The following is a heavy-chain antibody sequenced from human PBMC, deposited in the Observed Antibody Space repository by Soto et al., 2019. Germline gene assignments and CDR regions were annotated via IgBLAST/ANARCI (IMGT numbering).Heavy chain of an antibody. CDR2: INPKNGDT. D-gene: IGHD2-15*01. Sequence: ASVKVSCKASGYRFIDFFLHWVRQAPGQGPEWMGWINPKNGDTNYAQKFQDRVTMTRDTSISVAYMDLSGLNSGDTAVYYCARDNSGANFGYWGQGALVTVSS. CDR3: ARDNSGANFGY. CDR1: GYRFIDFF. J-gene: IGHJ4*02. V-gene: IGHV1-2*02.